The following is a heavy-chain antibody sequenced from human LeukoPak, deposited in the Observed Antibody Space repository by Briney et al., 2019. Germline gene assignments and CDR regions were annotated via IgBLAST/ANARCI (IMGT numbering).Heavy chain of an antibody. CDR3: VRDCGFHTFDY. Sequence: GGSLRLSCAASGFTFSSYWMTWVRQAPGKGLEYVANIEEGGSEKYYLDSVKGRFTISRDNAKNSLYLQMSSLRGDDTAVYYCVRDCGFHTFDYWGQGTLVTVSS. V-gene: IGHV3-7*05. D-gene: IGHD2-21*01. CDR1: GFTFSSYW. CDR2: IEEGGSEK. J-gene: IGHJ4*02.